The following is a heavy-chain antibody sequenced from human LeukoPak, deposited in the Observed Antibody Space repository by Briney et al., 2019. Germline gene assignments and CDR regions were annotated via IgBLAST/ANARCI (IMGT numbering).Heavy chain of an antibody. CDR2: ISYDGSNK. J-gene: IGHJ4*02. Sequence: GRSLRLSCAASGFTFSSYGMHWVRQAPGKGLEWVAVISYDGSNKYYADSVKGRFTISRDNSKNTLYLQINSLRAEDTAVYYCAKDRDGYEVDYWGQGTLVTVSS. V-gene: IGHV3-30*18. CDR1: GFTFSSYG. CDR3: AKDRDGYEVDY. D-gene: IGHD5-24*01.